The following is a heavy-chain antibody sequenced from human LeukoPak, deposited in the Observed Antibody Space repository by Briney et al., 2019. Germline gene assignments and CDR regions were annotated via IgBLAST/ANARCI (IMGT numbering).Heavy chain of an antibody. D-gene: IGHD3-22*01. CDR3: ARASMIVVRNWFDP. Sequence: GGSLRLSCAASGFTFRNFAMAWVRQAPGKGLEWVSSISDSGDATGYAESVKGRFTISRDNSKGTVWLQMNSLRAEDTAVYYCARASMIVVRNWFDPWGQGTLVTVSS. V-gene: IGHV3-23*01. CDR2: ISDSGDAT. J-gene: IGHJ5*02. CDR1: GFTFRNFA.